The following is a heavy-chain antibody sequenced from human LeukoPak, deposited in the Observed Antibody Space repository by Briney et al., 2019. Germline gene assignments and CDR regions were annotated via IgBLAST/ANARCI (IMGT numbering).Heavy chain of an antibody. J-gene: IGHJ4*02. Sequence: GGSLRLSCAASGFTVSSNYMSWVRQAPGKGLEWVSVIYSGGSTYYADSVKGRFTISRDNSKNTLYLQMNSLRAEDTAVYYCAKDRYSYGYYYFDYWGQGTLVTVSS. V-gene: IGHV3-66*01. CDR2: IYSGGST. CDR3: AKDRYSYGYYYFDY. D-gene: IGHD5-18*01. CDR1: GFTVSSNY.